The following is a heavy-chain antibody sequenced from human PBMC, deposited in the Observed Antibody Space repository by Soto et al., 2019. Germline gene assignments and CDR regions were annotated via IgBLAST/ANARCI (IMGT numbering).Heavy chain of an antibody. V-gene: IGHV3-30*14. J-gene: IGHJ5*02. CDR3: ARDSADYGDLNYFDP. CDR2: ISYDGSNK. CDR1: GFTFSSYA. Sequence: PGGSLRLSCAASGFTFSSYAMHWVRQAPGKGLEWVAVISYDGSNKYYADSVKGRFTISRDSSKNTLYLQMNSLRAEDTAVYYCARDSADYGDLNYFDPWGQGTLVTVS. D-gene: IGHD4-17*01.